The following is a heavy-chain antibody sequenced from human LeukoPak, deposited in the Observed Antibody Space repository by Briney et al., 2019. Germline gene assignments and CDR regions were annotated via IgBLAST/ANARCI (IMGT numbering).Heavy chain of an antibody. CDR3: ARGEAVYAVAEYYFDY. CDR2: INSDGSST. J-gene: IGHJ4*02. Sequence: GGSLRLSCSASGFTFSSYAMHWVRQAPGKGLVWVSRINSDGSSTSYADSVKGRFTISRDNAKNTLYLQMNSLRAEDTAVYYCARGEAVYAVAEYYFDYWGQGTLVTVSS. CDR1: GFTFSSYA. D-gene: IGHD6-19*01. V-gene: IGHV3-74*01.